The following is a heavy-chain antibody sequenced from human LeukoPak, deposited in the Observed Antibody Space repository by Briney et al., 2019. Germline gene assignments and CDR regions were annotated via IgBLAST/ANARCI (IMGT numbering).Heavy chain of an antibody. CDR1: GFTFSDYY. CDR2: IKSKTDGGTT. D-gene: IGHD4-23*01. V-gene: IGHV3-15*01. J-gene: IGHJ4*02. Sequence: GGSLRLSCAASGFTFSDYYMSWIRQAPGKGLEWVGRIKSKTDGGTTDYAAPVKGRFTISRDDSKNTLYLQMNSLKTEDTAVYYCTITRWPDYWGQGTLVTVSS. CDR3: TITRWPDY.